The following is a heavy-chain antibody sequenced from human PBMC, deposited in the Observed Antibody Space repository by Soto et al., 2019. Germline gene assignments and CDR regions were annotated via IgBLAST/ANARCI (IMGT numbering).Heavy chain of an antibody. CDR1: GYSFTSYW. CDR3: ARTYDILTGYSPYYYYGMDV. CDR2: IYPGDSDT. V-gene: IGHV5-51*01. D-gene: IGHD3-9*01. Sequence: GESLKISCKGSGYSFTSYWIGWVRQMPGKCLEWMGIIYPGDSDTRYSPSFQGQFTISADKSISTAYLQMNSLRDEDTAVYYCARTYDILTGYSPYYYYGMDVWGQGTTVTVSS. J-gene: IGHJ6*02.